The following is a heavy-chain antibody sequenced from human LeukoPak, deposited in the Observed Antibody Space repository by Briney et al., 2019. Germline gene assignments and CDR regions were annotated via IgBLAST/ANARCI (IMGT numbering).Heavy chain of an antibody. V-gene: IGHV4-59*12. D-gene: IGHD3-10*01. Sequence: SETLSLTCTVSGASISSYYWSWIRQPPGKGLEWIGYIYYSGTTNYNPSLKSRVTISLDKSRNQFSLNLDSVSAADTAVYYCARSYFGSGTFNGFDYWGQGTLVTVSS. CDR2: IYYSGTT. CDR3: ARSYFGSGTFNGFDY. CDR1: GASISSYY. J-gene: IGHJ4*02.